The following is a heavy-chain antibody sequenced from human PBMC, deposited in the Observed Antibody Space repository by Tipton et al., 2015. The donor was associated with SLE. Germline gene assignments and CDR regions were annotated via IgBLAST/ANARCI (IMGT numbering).Heavy chain of an antibody. CDR3: AREMLGRNDAFDI. D-gene: IGHD1-26*01. Sequence: LRLSCAASGFTFSSYAMSWVRQAPGKGLEWIGSIYHSGSTYYNPSLKSRVTISVDTSKNQFSLKLSSVAAADTAVYHCAREMLGRNDAFDIWGQGTMVTVSS. CDR1: GFTFSSYA. J-gene: IGHJ3*02. V-gene: IGHV4-38-2*02. CDR2: IYHSGST.